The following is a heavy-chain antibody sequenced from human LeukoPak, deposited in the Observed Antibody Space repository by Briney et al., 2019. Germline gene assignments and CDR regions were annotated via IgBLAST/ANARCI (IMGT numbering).Heavy chain of an antibody. Sequence: PGGSLRLSCAASGFDFRSYAMHWVRQAPGKGLEWVSHISYQGTNTYYADSVKGRFTISRDNYKNTVLLQMTSLRVEDTAVYYCARDGANTYGRAFDFWGQGMQVTVSS. CDR3: ARDGANTYGRAFDF. D-gene: IGHD5-18*01. CDR2: ISYQGTNT. CDR1: GFDFRSYA. J-gene: IGHJ4*02. V-gene: IGHV3-30*04.